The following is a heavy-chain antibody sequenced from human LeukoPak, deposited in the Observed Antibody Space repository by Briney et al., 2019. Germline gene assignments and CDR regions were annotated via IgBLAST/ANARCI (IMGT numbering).Heavy chain of an antibody. CDR3: ARDDDDYGGNSGDY. CDR1: GYTFSRYG. CDR2: IIPIFGTA. Sequence: ASVKVSCKASGYTFSRYGFSWVRQAPGQGLEWMGGIIPIFGTANYAQKFQGRVTITADESTSTAYMELSSLRSEDTAVYYCARDDDDYGGNSGDYWGQGTLVTVSS. V-gene: IGHV1-69*13. D-gene: IGHD4-23*01. J-gene: IGHJ4*02.